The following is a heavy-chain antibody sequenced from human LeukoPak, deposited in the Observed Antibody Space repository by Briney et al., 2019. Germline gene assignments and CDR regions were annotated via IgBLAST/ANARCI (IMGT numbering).Heavy chain of an antibody. D-gene: IGHD5-18*01. CDR1: GGSISGYY. CDR3: ARHSYGNDAFDI. CDR2: IYYSGST. Sequence: PSETLSLTCTVSGGSISGYYWSWIRQPPGKGLEWIGYIYYSGSTNYNPSLKSRVTISVDTSRNQFSLKLSSVTAADTAVFYCARHSYGNDAFDIWGQGTMVTVSS. V-gene: IGHV4-59*08. J-gene: IGHJ3*02.